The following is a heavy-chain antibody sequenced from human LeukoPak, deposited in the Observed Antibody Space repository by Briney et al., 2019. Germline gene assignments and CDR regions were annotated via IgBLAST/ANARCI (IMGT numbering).Heavy chain of an antibody. Sequence: SETLSLTCTVSGGSISSGDYYWSWIRQPPGKGLEWIGYIYYSGSTYYNPSLKSRVTISVDTSKNQFSLKLSSVTAADTAVYYCARAVVVPAGRWFDPWGQGTLVTVSS. CDR1: GGSISSGDYY. D-gene: IGHD2-2*01. J-gene: IGHJ5*02. CDR2: IYYSGST. CDR3: ARAVVVPAGRWFDP. V-gene: IGHV4-30-4*01.